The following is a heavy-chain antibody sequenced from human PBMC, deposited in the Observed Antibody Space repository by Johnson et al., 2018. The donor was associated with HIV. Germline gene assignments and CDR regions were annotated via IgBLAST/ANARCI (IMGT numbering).Heavy chain of an antibody. D-gene: IGHD5-24*01. CDR2: IYSGGST. Sequence: EVQLVESGGGVVRPGGSLRLSCAASGFTVSTNYMTWVRQAPGKGLEWVSLIYSGGSTYYADSVKGRFTISRDNSKNTLYLQMNSLRAEDTAVYYCARGEMATTYHAAFDIWGQGTMVTVSS. V-gene: IGHV3-66*01. CDR1: GFTVSTNY. J-gene: IGHJ3*02. CDR3: ARGEMATTYHAAFDI.